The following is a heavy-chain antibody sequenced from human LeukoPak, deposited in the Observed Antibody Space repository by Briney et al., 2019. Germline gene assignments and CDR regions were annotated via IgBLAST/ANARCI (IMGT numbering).Heavy chain of an antibody. V-gene: IGHV3-73*01. CDR3: TRLSDSSGYYYEGFDY. Sequence: TGGSLRLSCAASGFTFSGSALHWVRQASGKGLEWVGRIRSTANGYATAYVASVKGMFTISRDDSKNTAYLQMNSLKTEDTAVYYCTRLSDSSGYYYEGFDYWGQGTLVTVSS. D-gene: IGHD3-22*01. CDR2: IRSTANGYAT. CDR1: GFTFSGSA. J-gene: IGHJ4*02.